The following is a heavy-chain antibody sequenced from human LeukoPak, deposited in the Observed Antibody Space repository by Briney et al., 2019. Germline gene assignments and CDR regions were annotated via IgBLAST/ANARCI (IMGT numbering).Heavy chain of an antibody. Sequence: GGSLRLSCAASGFTLRSYSMNWVRQAPGKGLEWVSSIGISSNKIYYADSVKGRFIISRDNAKNSVYLQMNSLRAEDTAVYYCARDRGYGYHRSWFDPWGQGTQVTVSS. CDR1: GFTLRSYS. D-gene: IGHD5-18*01. V-gene: IGHV3-21*01. J-gene: IGHJ5*02. CDR2: IGISSNKI. CDR3: ARDRGYGYHRSWFDP.